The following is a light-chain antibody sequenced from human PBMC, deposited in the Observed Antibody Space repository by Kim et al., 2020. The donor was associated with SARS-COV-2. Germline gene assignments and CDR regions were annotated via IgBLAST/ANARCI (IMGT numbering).Light chain of an antibody. CDR3: QQTFTTPRT. CDR2: AAS. J-gene: IGKJ1*01. CDR1: QNMSIY. Sequence: AAVGDRVSITCRASQNMSIYLNWYQQKPAKAPKLLIFAASTLQSGVPSRFSGSGSGTDFTLTISSLQPEDFATYYCQQTFTTPRTFGQGTKVDIK. V-gene: IGKV1-39*01.